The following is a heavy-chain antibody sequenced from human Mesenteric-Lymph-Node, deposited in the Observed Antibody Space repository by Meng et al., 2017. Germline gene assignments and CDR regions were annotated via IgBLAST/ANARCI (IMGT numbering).Heavy chain of an antibody. CDR1: GYTFTSYA. CDR2: INTNTGNP. Sequence: ASEKVSCKASGYTFTSYAMNWVRQAPGQGLEWMGWINTNTGNPTYAQGFTGRFVFSLDTSVSTACLQISSLKAEDTAVYYCARVRCSSTSCYAYVIDYWGQGTLVTVSS. J-gene: IGHJ4*02. CDR3: ARVRCSSTSCYAYVIDY. V-gene: IGHV7-4-1*02. D-gene: IGHD2-2*01.